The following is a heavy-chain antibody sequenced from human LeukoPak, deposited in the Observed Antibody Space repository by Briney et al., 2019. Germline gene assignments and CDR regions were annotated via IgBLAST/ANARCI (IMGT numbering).Heavy chain of an antibody. CDR1: GFTFSTYW. J-gene: IGHJ4*02. CDR3: ARDYAGSTDY. Sequence: PGGSLRLSCTASGFTFSTYWINWVRQSPGKGLVWVGLINGNGGTTTNAYAVKGRFTISRDTAKNTAYLQMNSLRDEDTAVYFCARDYAGSTDYWGQGTLVTVSA. CDR2: INGNGGTT. D-gene: IGHD3-10*01. V-gene: IGHV3-74*03.